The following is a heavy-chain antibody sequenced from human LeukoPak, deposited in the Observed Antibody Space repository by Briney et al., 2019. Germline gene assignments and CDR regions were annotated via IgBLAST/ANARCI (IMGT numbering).Heavy chain of an antibody. Sequence: GGSLRLSCAASGFTFSSYAMHWVRQAPGKGLEWVAVISYDGSNKYYADSVKGRFTISRDNSKNTLYLQMNSLRAEDTAVYYCAKDWSIVATTPFFDYWGQGTLVTVSS. CDR1: GFTFSSYA. V-gene: IGHV3-30-3*01. J-gene: IGHJ4*02. CDR3: AKDWSIVATTPFFDY. D-gene: IGHD1-26*01. CDR2: ISYDGSNK.